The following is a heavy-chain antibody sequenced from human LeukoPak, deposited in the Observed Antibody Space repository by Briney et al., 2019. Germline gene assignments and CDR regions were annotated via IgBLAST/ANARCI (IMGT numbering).Heavy chain of an antibody. J-gene: IGHJ3*02. D-gene: IGHD3-22*01. Sequence: SETLSLTCTVSGGSISTYYWNWIRQPPGKGLEWIGYIYYSGSTNYNPSLTGRVTISVDTSRNQFSLKLSSVTAADTAVYYCAREYNYYDSSGWDAFEIWGQGTMVTVSS. V-gene: IGHV4-59*01. CDR1: GGSISTYY. CDR2: IYYSGST. CDR3: AREYNYYDSSGWDAFEI.